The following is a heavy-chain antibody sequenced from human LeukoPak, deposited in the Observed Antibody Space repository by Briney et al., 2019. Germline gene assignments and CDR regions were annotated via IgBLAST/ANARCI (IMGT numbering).Heavy chain of an antibody. CDR1: GFTFSGFW. CDR2: LRQLGNEK. J-gene: IGHJ4*02. Sequence: PGGSLRLSCAASGFTFSGFWMSWVGQAPGKGLEWWANLRQLGNEKYYVDSVKGRFTISRDNAKNSLYLQMNSLRAEDTAVYYCTRDYWDYGDYFSDFWGPGTQVTVSS. D-gene: IGHD4-17*01. CDR3: TRDYWDYGDYFSDF. V-gene: IGHV3-7*01.